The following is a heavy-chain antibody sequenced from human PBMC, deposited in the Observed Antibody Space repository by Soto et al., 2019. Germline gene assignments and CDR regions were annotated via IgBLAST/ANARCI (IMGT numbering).Heavy chain of an antibody. CDR1: GFTFSRSW. CDR3: ARTGDNSVYYFDY. D-gene: IGHD1-20*01. Sequence: EVQLVESGGGLVQPGGSLRLSCVASGFTFSRSWMHWVRQAPGKGLVWVSRIKSDGSSTSYADAVKGRLTISRDNAKNTLYLQMNSLRAEDAAVYYCARTGDNSVYYFDYWGQGTLVTVSS. V-gene: IGHV3-74*01. CDR2: IKSDGSST. J-gene: IGHJ4*02.